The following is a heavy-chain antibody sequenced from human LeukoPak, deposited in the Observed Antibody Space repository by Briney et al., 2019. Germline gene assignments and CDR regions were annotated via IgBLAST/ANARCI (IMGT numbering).Heavy chain of an antibody. CDR3: ARDVSPRVVVAASYWFDP. Sequence: PSETLSLTCTVSGGSISSYYWSWIRQPAGKGLEWIGRIYTSGSTNYNPSLKSRVTMSVDTSKNQFSLKLSSVTAADTAVYYCARDVSPRVVVAASYWFDPGAREPWSPSPQ. D-gene: IGHD2-15*01. CDR2: IYTSGST. V-gene: IGHV4-4*07. J-gene: IGHJ5*02. CDR1: GGSISSYY.